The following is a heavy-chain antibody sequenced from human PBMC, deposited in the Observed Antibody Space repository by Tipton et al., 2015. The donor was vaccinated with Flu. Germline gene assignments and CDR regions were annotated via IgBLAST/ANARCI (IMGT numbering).Heavy chain of an antibody. CDR3: ERCSGSGTDVPFYF. J-gene: IGHJ4*02. V-gene: IGHV4-4*07. CDR2: MYVSGNT. Sequence: LACTVSGGSMSSFYWTWIRQPAGKGLEWVVRMYVSGNTKYNPSLKSRVTMSVDTSKNHFSLKLSPVSAADTAVYYCERCSGSGTDVPFYFWGQGTLATVSS. D-gene: IGHD3-10*01. CDR1: GGSMSSFY.